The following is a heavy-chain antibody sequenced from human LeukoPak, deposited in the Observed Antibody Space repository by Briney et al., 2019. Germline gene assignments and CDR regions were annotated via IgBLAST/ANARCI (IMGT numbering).Heavy chain of an antibody. CDR2: TYYSGST. Sequence: PSETVSLTCIVSGGSISSYYWSWIRQPPGKGLEWIGYTYYSGSTNYNPSLKSRVTISVDTSKNQFSLKLSSVTAADTAVYYCARVRRYYDILTGYSPYFDYWGQGTLVTVSS. CDR1: GGSISSYY. D-gene: IGHD3-9*01. V-gene: IGHV4-59*01. J-gene: IGHJ4*02. CDR3: ARVRRYYDILTGYSPYFDY.